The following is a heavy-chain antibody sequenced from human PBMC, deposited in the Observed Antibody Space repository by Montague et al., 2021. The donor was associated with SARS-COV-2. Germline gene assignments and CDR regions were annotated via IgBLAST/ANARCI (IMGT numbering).Heavy chain of an antibody. CDR3: ARSYGTTVVTRAFDY. CDR2: IDWDDDK. CDR1: GLSRSTSGMC. D-gene: IGHD4-23*01. V-gene: IGHV2-70*01. Sequence: PALVKPTQTLTLTCTFSGLSRSTSGMCVSWIRQPPGKALEWLTLIDWDDDKYYGTSLKTRLTTSKDTSKNQVVLTMTNMDPVDTATYYCARSYGTTVVTRAFDYWGQGTLVTVSS. J-gene: IGHJ4*02.